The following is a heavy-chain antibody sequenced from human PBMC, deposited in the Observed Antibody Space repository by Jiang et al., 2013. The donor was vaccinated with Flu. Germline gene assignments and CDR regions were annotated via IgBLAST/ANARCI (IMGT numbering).Heavy chain of an antibody. D-gene: IGHD2-15*01. CDR3: AGGYCSGGSCYGVPDY. Sequence: GLVKPSQTLSLTCSVSGGSISSGTYYWSWIRQPAGKGLEWIGRISASGSTNYNPSLKSRVTISLDTSKNQFSLNLSSVTAADTAVYYCAGGYCSGGSCYGVPDYWGQGTLVTVSS. CDR2: ISASGST. V-gene: IGHV4-61*02. J-gene: IGHJ4*02. CDR1: GGSISSGTYY.